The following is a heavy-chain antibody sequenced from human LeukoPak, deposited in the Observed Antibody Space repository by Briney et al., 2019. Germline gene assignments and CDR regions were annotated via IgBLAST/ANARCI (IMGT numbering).Heavy chain of an antibody. D-gene: IGHD6-13*01. V-gene: IGHV1-8*01. CDR3: ARLVLGQQNAFDI. Sequence: ASVKVSCKASGYTFTSYDINWVRQATGQGLEWVGWMNPNSGNTGYAQKFQGRVTTTRNTSISTVYMELSSLRSEDTAVYYCARLVLGQQNAFDIWGQGTMVTVSS. J-gene: IGHJ3*02. CDR2: MNPNSGNT. CDR1: GYTFTSYD.